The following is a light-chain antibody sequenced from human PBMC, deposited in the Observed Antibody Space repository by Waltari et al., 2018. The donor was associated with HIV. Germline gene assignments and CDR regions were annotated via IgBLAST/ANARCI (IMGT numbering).Light chain of an antibody. V-gene: IGKV3-15*01. CDR3: QQFHNRPRT. CDR1: QSISSN. Sequence: ILMPHSPPTLSVPPGEEAPFSCRASQSISSNLTWYQQKPGQAPKLLIYGASSRAGGVPARFTGSGAGTEFTLTISNLQSEDFATYYCQQFHNRPRTFGQGTKVEIK. J-gene: IGKJ1*01. CDR2: GAS.